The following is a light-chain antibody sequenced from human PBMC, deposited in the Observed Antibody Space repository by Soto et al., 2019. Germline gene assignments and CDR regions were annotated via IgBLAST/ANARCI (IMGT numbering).Light chain of an antibody. CDR2: SND. V-gene: IGLV1-44*01. J-gene: IGLJ2*01. Sequence: QLVLTQPPSASGTPRQRVTISCSGSSSNIGINTVNWYQQLPGAAPKLLIYSNDQRPSDVPDRMSGSKSGTSASLAFSGLQSEDEADYYCAAWDDSLNAVVFGGGTKVTVL. CDR3: AAWDDSLNAVV. CDR1: SSNIGINT.